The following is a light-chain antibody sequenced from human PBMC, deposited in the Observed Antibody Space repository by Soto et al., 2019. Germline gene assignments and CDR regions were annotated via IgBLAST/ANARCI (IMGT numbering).Light chain of an antibody. CDR2: GAS. J-gene: IGKJ4*01. CDR3: QHYNNWPFT. Sequence: EIVLTQTPATLSVSPGERFTLSCMAIQSVTSNLAWYEQKPGQAPRLLIYGASSRATGIPARFSGSGSGTEFTLTISSLQSEDFVVYYCQHYNNWPFTFGGGTKVDIK. V-gene: IGKV3-15*01. CDR1: QSVTSN.